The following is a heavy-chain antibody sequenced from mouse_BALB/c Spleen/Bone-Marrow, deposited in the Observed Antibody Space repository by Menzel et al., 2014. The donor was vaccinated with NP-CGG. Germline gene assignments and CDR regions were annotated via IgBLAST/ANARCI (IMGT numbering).Heavy chain of an antibody. V-gene: IGHV4-1*02. D-gene: IGHD2-1*01. Sequence: EVQGVESGGGLVQPGGSPKLSCAASGFDFNRYWMSWVRQAPGKGLEWIGEINPDSSTINYTPSLKDKFIISRDNAKNTLYLQMSKVRSEDTALYYCARQGYYGKGDYWGQGTTLTVSS. CDR1: GFDFNRYW. CDR3: ARQGYYGKGDY. CDR2: INPDSSTI. J-gene: IGHJ2*01.